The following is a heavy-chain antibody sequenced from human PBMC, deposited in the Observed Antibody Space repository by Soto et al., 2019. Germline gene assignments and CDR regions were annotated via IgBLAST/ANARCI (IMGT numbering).Heavy chain of an antibody. CDR2: IYYSGST. J-gene: IGHJ5*02. CDR3: ARGSLDYDSGGYYYVLRAPWFDP. D-gene: IGHD3-22*01. Sequence: SETLSLTCTVSGGSISSGGYYWSWIRQHPGKGLEWIGYIYYSGSTYYNPSLKSRVTISVDTSKNQFSLKLSSVTAADTAVYYCARGSLDYDSGGYYYVLRAPWFDPWGQGTLVTVSS. CDR1: GGSISSGGYY. V-gene: IGHV4-31*03.